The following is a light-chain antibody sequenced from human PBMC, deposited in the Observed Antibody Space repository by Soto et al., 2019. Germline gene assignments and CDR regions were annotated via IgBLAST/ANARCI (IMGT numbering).Light chain of an antibody. Sequence: EILLTQSPDTLSLSPGERATLSCRASQSVSSSYLAWYQQKPGQAPRILIYGASSRATGIPDRFSGSGSGTDFTLTISSLEPEDFEVYYCQQYGSSPLTFGGGTKVDIK. CDR3: QQYGSSPLT. V-gene: IGKV3-20*01. J-gene: IGKJ4*01. CDR2: GAS. CDR1: QSVSSSY.